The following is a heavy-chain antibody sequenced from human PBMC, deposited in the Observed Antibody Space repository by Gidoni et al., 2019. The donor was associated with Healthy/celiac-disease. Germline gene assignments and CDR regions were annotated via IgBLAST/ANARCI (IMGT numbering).Heavy chain of an antibody. J-gene: IGHJ4*02. CDR2: ISSSSSYR. Sequence: EVQLVESGGGLVTPGGSLRLSCAASGFTFSSYSMNWFRQAPGKGLEWVASISSSSSYRYYADSVKGRFTISRDNAKNSLYLQMNSLRAEDTAVYYCARDRWEGEPAPFDYWGQGTLVTVSS. D-gene: IGHD1-26*01. CDR1: GFTFSSYS. CDR3: ARDRWEGEPAPFDY. V-gene: IGHV3-21*01.